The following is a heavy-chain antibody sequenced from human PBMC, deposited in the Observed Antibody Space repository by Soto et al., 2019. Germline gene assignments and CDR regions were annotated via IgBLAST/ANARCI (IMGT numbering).Heavy chain of an antibody. CDR1: GYSFTSYC. CDR3: ARHRYSSSAALDY. J-gene: IGHJ4*02. V-gene: IGHV5-51*01. D-gene: IGHD6-6*01. CDR2: IYPGDSDT. Sequence: GESLKISCKGSGYSFTSYCIGWVRQMPGKGLEWMGIIYPGDSDTRYSPSSQGQVTISADKSISTAYLQWSSLKASDTAMYYCARHRYSSSAALDYWGQGTLVTVSS.